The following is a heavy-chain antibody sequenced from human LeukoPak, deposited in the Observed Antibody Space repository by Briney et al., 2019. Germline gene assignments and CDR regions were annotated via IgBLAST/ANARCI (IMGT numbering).Heavy chain of an antibody. CDR2: ISAYNGRT. CDR3: VRDGHRLYDYYYYYMDV. V-gene: IGHV1-18*01. J-gene: IGHJ6*03. Sequence: GASVKVSCKASGYTFTTYGISWVRQAPGQGLEGMGWISAYNGRTNYAQKLQGRVTMTTDASTTTAYMELRSLRSDDTAVYYCVRDGHRLYDYYYYYMDVWGKGTTVTVSS. CDR1: GYTFTTYG. D-gene: IGHD2-2*02.